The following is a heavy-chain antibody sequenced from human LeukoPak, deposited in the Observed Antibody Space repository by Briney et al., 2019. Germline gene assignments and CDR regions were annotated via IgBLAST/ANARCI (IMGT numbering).Heavy chain of an antibody. CDR1: GGSISSGDYY. V-gene: IGHV4-30-4*01. CDR3: ARDPRGPNAFDI. CDR2: IYYSGST. J-gene: IGHJ3*02. Sequence: SQTLSLTCTVSGGSISSGDYYWSWIRQPPGKGLEWIGYIYYSGSTYYNPSLKSRVTISVDTSKSQFSLKLSSVTAADTAVYYCARDPRGPNAFDIWGQGTMVTVSS.